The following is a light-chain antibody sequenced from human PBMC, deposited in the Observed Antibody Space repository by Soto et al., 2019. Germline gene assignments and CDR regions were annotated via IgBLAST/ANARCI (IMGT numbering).Light chain of an antibody. CDR2: KAS. CDR3: QQYDGNWWT. Sequence: DIQMTQSPSTLSASVGDRVIITCRASQSITTWLAWYQLKPGKAPKLLSYKASTLESGVPSRFSGSGSGTEFTLTISSLQPDDFATYYCQQYDGNWWTFGQGTKVEIK. V-gene: IGKV1-5*03. J-gene: IGKJ1*01. CDR1: QSITTW.